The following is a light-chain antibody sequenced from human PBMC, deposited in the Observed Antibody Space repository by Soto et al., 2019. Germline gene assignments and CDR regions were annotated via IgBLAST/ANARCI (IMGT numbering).Light chain of an antibody. CDR2: GAS. V-gene: IGKV3-20*01. CDR3: QQYGSSTWT. Sequence: EIVLTQSPGTLSLSPGERATLSCRASQSVSSNYLAWYQQKPGQAPRLLIYGASSRATGIPDRFSGSGSGTAVTLTISRLEPEDFAVFSCQQYGSSTWTFGQGTKVEIK. J-gene: IGKJ1*01. CDR1: QSVSSNY.